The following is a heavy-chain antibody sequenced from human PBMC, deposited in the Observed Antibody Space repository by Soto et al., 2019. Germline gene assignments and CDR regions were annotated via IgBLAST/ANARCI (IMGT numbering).Heavy chain of an antibody. V-gene: IGHV3-23*01. CDR1: GFTFRSYA. D-gene: IGHD6-13*01. Sequence: EVQLLESGGGLVQPGGSLRLSCAASGFTFRSYAMTWVRQVPGKGLEWVSTVSGRAASTKYADSVKGRFTISRDNSKNTLYLQVNVLRAEDTAVYYCARTLPSKKIQQTWADAFDVWGQGTTVTVSS. J-gene: IGHJ3*01. CDR3: ARTLPSKKIQQTWADAFDV. CDR2: VSGRAAST.